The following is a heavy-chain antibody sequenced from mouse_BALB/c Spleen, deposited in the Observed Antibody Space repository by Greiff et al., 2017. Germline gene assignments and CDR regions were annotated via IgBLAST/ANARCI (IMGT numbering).Heavy chain of an antibody. D-gene: IGHD1-2*01. Sequence: QVQLQQSGPELVKPGASVKISCKASGYAFSSSWMNWVKQRPGQGLEWIGRIYPGDGDTNYNGKFKGKATLTADKSSSTAYMQLSSLTSVDSAVYFCARWGLRLHYFDVWGAGTTVTVSS. J-gene: IGHJ1*01. CDR3: ARWGLRLHYFDV. V-gene: IGHV1-82*01. CDR1: GYAFSSSW. CDR2: IYPGDGDT.